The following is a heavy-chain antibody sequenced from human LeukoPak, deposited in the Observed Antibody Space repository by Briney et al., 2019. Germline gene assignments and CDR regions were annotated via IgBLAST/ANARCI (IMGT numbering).Heavy chain of an antibody. CDR2: IYYSGST. J-gene: IGHJ4*02. CDR3: ARAPWGILYDSGGWTGY. D-gene: IGHD3-22*01. CDR1: GGSSSSSNYY. V-gene: IGHV4-39*07. Sequence: SETLSLTCTVSGGSSSSSNYYWGWIRQPPGQGLECIGSIYYSGSTYYNPSLKSRVTISVDTSKNQFSLKLSSVTAADTAVYYCARAPWGILYDSGGWTGYWGQGTLVTVSS.